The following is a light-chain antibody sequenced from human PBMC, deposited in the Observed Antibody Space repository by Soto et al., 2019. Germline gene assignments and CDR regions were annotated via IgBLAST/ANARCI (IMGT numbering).Light chain of an antibody. CDR1: QSVSSY. CDR3: QQYNTSPFT. Sequence: EIVLTQPPGTLSLSPGERATLSCRASQSVSSYLAWYQENPGQAPRLLIYGASSRATGIPDRFSGSGSGTDFTLTISRLEPEDFALYYCQQYNTSPFTFGQGTKLEIK. J-gene: IGKJ2*01. CDR2: GAS. V-gene: IGKV3-20*01.